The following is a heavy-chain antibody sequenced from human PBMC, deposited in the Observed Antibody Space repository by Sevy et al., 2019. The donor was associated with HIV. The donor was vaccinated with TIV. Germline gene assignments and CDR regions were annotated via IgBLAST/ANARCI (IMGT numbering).Heavy chain of an antibody. J-gene: IGHJ4*02. CDR2: VYCSGST. Sequence: SETLSLTCTVSGGSMNNYFWSWIRQPPGKGLEWIGYVYCSGSTNHNPSLKSRVTMSVDTSKKQFSLKMRSVTAADTAVYYCARESIGAIGDFDYWGQGTLVTVSS. D-gene: IGHD6-13*01. V-gene: IGHV4-59*01. CDR1: GGSMNNYF. CDR3: ARESIGAIGDFDY.